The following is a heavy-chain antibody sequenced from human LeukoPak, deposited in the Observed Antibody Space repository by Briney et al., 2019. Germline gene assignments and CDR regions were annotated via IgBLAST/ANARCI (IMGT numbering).Heavy chain of an antibody. D-gene: IGHD3-10*01. CDR3: AKDSLRLLWFGELTPSNAFDI. CDR1: GFTFSSYS. J-gene: IGHJ3*02. V-gene: IGHV3-21*01. CDR2: ISSSSSYI. Sequence: GGSLRLSCAASGFTFSSYSMNWVRQAPGKGLEWVSSISSSSSYIYYADSVKGRFTISRDNAKNSLYLQMNSLRAKDTAVYYCAKDSLRLLWFGELTPSNAFDIWGQGTMVTVSS.